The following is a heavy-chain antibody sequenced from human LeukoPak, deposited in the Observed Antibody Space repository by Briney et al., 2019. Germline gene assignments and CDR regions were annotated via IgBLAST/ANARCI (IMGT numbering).Heavy chain of an antibody. V-gene: IGHV3-30*18. CDR2: ISYDGSNK. CDR1: GFTFSSYG. D-gene: IGHD3-10*01. Sequence: GGSLRLSCAASGFTFSSYGMHWVRQAPGKGLEWVAVISYDGSNKYYADSVKGRFTISRDNSKNTLYLQMNSLRAEDTAVYYCAKGPLIWFGEFLDAFDIRGQGTMVTVSS. CDR3: AKGPLIWFGEFLDAFDI. J-gene: IGHJ3*02.